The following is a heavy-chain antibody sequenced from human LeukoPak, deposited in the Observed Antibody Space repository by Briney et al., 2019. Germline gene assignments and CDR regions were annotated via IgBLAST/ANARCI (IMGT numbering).Heavy chain of an antibody. J-gene: IGHJ3*02. V-gene: IGHV3-11*06. D-gene: IGHD2-15*01. Sequence: GGSLRLSCAASGFTFSDYYMIWIRQAPGKGLEWVSYISSSGTYTNYADSVKGRFSISRDKSKNTLYLQMNSLRAEDTALYYCAREMYCSGGSCYGDAFDIWGQGTMVTVSS. CDR1: GFTFSDYY. CDR2: ISSSGTYT. CDR3: AREMYCSGGSCYGDAFDI.